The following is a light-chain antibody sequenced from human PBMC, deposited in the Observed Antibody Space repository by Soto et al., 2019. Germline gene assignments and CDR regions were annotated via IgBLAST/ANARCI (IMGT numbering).Light chain of an antibody. Sequence: EIVLTQSPGTLSLSPGEGATLSCRASQSVGGTFLAWYQQKGGQPPRLLIHGASNRATGIPDRCSGSGSGTAITLTISRLELQDFAVYYCQQYGGAPRTFGQGTKVEVK. CDR1: QSVGGTF. CDR2: GAS. CDR3: QQYGGAPRT. J-gene: IGKJ1*01. V-gene: IGKV3-20*01.